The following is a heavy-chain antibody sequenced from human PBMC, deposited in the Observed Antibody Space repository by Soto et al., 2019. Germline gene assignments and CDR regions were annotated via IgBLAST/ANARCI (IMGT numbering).Heavy chain of an antibody. CDR1: GGSFSGYY. V-gene: IGHV4-34*01. Sequence: SETLSLTCAVYGGSFSGYYWSWIRQPPGKGLEWIGEINHSGSTNYNPSLKSRVTISVDTSKNQFSMKLSSLTAADTAVYYCARDLTRISGSYGYWGQGTLVTVSS. D-gene: IGHD1-26*01. CDR2: INHSGST. J-gene: IGHJ4*02. CDR3: ARDLTRISGSYGY.